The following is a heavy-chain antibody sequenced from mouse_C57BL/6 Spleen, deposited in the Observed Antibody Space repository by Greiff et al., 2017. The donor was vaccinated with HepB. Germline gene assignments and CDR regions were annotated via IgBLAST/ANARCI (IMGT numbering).Heavy chain of an antibody. J-gene: IGHJ3*01. Sequence: VQLVESGAELVRPGASVTLSCKASGYTFTDYEMHWVKQTPVHGLEWIGAIDPETGGTAYNQKFKGKAILTADKSSSTAYMELRSLTSEDSAVYYCTVSPLDSSAHWGQGTLVTVSA. CDR2: IDPETGGT. V-gene: IGHV1-15*01. CDR3: TVSPLDSSAH. D-gene: IGHD3-2*02. CDR1: GYTFTDYE.